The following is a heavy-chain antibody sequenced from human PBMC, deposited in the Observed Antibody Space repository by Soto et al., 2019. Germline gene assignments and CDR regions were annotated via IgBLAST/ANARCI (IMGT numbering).Heavy chain of an antibody. CDR1: GFTFSSYA. CDR2: ISGSGGST. Sequence: EVQLLESGGGLVQPGGSLRLSCAASGFTFSSYAMSWVRQAPGKGLEWVSTISGSGGSTYYADSVKGRFTISRDNSKNTLYLQMSSLRAGDTAVYYCAKRATSTVTTFPDYWGQGTLVTVSS. D-gene: IGHD4-17*01. V-gene: IGHV3-23*01. J-gene: IGHJ4*02. CDR3: AKRATSTVTTFPDY.